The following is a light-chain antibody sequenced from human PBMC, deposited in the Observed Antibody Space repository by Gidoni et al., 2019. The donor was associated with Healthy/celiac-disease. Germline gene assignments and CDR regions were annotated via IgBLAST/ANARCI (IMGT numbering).Light chain of an antibody. CDR2: GAS. CDR1: QSVSSN. Sequence: EIVMTQSPATLSVSPGERATLSCRASQSVSSNLAWYQQKPGQAPRLLIYGASIMATGIPARFSGSGSGTEFTLTISSLQSEDFAVYYCQQYNNWPPATFGQGTKLEIK. J-gene: IGKJ2*01. CDR3: QQYNNWPPAT. V-gene: IGKV3D-15*01.